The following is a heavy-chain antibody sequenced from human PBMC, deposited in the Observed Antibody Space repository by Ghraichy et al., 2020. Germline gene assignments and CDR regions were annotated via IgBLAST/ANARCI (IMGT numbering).Heavy chain of an antibody. CDR1: GFTFGDYA. CDR3: TRPRSYDFWSGYLY. D-gene: IGHD3-3*01. CDR2: IRSKVYGGTT. Sequence: GGSLRLSCTASGFTFGDYAMSWFRQAPGKGLEWVGFIRSKVYGGTTEYAASVKGRFTISRDDSKSIAYLQMNSLKTEDTAVYYCTRPRSYDFWSGYLYWGQGTLVTVSS. J-gene: IGHJ4*02. V-gene: IGHV3-49*03.